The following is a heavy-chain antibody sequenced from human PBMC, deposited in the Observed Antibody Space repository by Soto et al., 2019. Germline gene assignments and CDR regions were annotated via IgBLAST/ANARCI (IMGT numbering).Heavy chain of an antibody. CDR1: GYTFTSYD. D-gene: IGHD2-15*01. J-gene: IGHJ6*03. CDR3: ARGGVDYCSGGSCSYYYMDV. CDR2: MNPNSGNT. Sequence: ASVKVSCKASGYTFTSYDINWVRQATGQGLEWMGWMNPNSGNTGYAQKFQGRVTMTRNTSISTAYMELSSLRSEDTAVYYCARGGVDYCSGGSCSYYYMDVWGKGTTVTVSS. V-gene: IGHV1-8*01.